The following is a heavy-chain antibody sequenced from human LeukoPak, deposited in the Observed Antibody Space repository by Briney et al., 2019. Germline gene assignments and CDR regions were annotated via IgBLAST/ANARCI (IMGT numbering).Heavy chain of an antibody. D-gene: IGHD4-11*01. J-gene: IGHJ4*02. CDR2: IYHSGST. CDR1: GDSISRGGDY. V-gene: IGHV4-30-4*08. CDR3: ARAEDYNSLIDH. Sequence: MTSETLSLTCTVSGDSISRGGDYWSWIRQPPGKGLEWIGYIYHSGSTYYNTSLKSRLTISVDTSKNQFSLRLSSVTAADTAVYYCARAEDYNSLIDHWGQGTLVTVSS.